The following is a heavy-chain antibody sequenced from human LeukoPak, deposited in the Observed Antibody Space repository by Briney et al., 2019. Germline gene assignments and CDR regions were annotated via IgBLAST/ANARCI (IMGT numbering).Heavy chain of an antibody. Sequence: GGSLRLSCAASGFTFSSYGMSWVRQAPGKGLEWVSAISGSGGSTYYADSVKGRFTISRDNSKNTLYLQMNSLRAEDTAVYYCARDRHIASGWYQTAMDFDYWGQGTLVTVSS. CDR2: ISGSGGST. J-gene: IGHJ4*02. CDR1: GFTFSSYG. V-gene: IGHV3-23*01. D-gene: IGHD6-19*01. CDR3: ARDRHIASGWYQTAMDFDY.